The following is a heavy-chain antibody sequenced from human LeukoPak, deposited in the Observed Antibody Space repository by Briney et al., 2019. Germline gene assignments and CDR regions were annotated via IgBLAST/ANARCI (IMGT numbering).Heavy chain of an antibody. CDR3: ARDIYDSSGYAFDY. D-gene: IGHD3-22*01. CDR1: GFTFSSYA. J-gene: IGHJ4*02. V-gene: IGHV3-30-3*01. Sequence: GRSLRLSCAASGFTFSSYAMHWVRQAPGKGLEWVAVISYDGSNKYYADSVKGRFTISRDNSKNTLYLQMNSLRAEETAVYYCARDIYDSSGYAFDYWGQGTLVTVSS. CDR2: ISYDGSNK.